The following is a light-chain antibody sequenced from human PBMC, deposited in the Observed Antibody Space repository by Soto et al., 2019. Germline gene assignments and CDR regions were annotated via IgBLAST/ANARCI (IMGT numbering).Light chain of an antibody. CDR3: QQYNSYSRT. J-gene: IGKJ1*01. CDR2: KAS. CDR1: QSISIW. V-gene: IGKV1-5*03. Sequence: DIKMTQSPSTLSASVGDRVTITCRASQSISIWLAWYQQKPGKAPKLLIYKASSLESGVPSRFSGSGSGTEFTLTISSLQPDDFATYYCQQYNSYSRTFGQGTKVDIK.